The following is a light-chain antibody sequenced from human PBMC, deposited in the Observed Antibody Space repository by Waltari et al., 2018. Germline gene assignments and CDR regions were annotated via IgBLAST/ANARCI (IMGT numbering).Light chain of an antibody. J-gene: IGLJ1*01. Sequence: QSALTQPRSVSGSPGQSVTISCTGTSSDVGGYNYVSWYQQHPGKVPKLIIYEVSRRPSGVPDRFSGSKSGNTASLTVSGLQAEDEADYYCCSHGGSNNFYICGTGTKVTVL. CDR1: SSDVGGYNY. V-gene: IGLV2-11*01. CDR3: CSHGGSNNFYI. CDR2: EVS.